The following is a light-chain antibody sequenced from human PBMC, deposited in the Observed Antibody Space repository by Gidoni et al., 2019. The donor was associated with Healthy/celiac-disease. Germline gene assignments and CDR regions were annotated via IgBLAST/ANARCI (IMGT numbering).Light chain of an antibody. CDR3: QAWDSSTVV. J-gene: IGLJ2*01. V-gene: IGLV3-1*01. Sequence: SYELTQPPSVSVSPGQTASITCSGDKLGDKYACWYQQKPGQSPVLVIYQDSKRPSGIPERFSGSNSGTTDTLTISGTQAMDEADYYCQAWDSSTVVFGGGTKLTVL. CDR1: KLGDKY. CDR2: QDS.